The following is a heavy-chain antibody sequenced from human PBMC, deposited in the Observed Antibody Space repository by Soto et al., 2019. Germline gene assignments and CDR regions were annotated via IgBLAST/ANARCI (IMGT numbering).Heavy chain of an antibody. V-gene: IGHV1-2*04. CDR2: INPNSGGT. Sequence: GASVKVSCKASGYTFTGYYMHWVRQAPGQGLEWMGWINPNSGGTNYAQKFQGWVTMTRDTSISTAYMELSRLRSDDTAVYYCARGHRDGYNFVEDFYYGMDVWGQGTTVTVSS. CDR3: ARGHRDGYNFVEDFYYGMDV. J-gene: IGHJ6*02. CDR1: GYTFTGYY. D-gene: IGHD5-12*01.